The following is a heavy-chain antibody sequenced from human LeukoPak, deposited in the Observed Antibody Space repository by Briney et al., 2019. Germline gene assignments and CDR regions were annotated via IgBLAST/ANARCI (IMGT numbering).Heavy chain of an antibody. D-gene: IGHD3-10*01. CDR3: AKEVGQPHHYGMDV. J-gene: IGHJ6*02. CDR1: GFTFDSYT. CDR2: MTVSGGA. V-gene: IGHV3-23*01. Sequence: GGSLRLSCAVSGFTFDSYTVRWVRQAPGKGLEWVSTMTVSGGAYYTDSVKGRFTIYRDNSKSTVFLQMNSLGVEDSALYFCAKEVGQPHHYGMDVWGQGTTVTVSS.